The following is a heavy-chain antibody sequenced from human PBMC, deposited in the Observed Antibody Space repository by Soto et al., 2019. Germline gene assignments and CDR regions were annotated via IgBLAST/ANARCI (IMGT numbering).Heavy chain of an antibody. V-gene: IGHV3-30-3*01. CDR3: ARDPFGYCTNGVCYDYYSCGMDV. J-gene: IGHJ6*02. D-gene: IGHD2-8*01. CDR1: GFTFSSYA. CDR2: ISYDGSNK. Sequence: GGSLRLSCAASGFTFSSYAMHWVRQAPGKGLEWVAVISYDGSNKYYADSVKGRFTISRDNSKNTLYLQMNSLRAEDTAVYYCARDPFGYCTNGVCYDYYSCGMDVWCQATTVTVS.